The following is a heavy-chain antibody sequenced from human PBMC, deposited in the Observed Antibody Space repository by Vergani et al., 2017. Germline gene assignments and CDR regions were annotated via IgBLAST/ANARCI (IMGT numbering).Heavy chain of an antibody. CDR1: GYTFTGYY. V-gene: IGHV1-2*02. CDR2: INPNSGGP. J-gene: IGHJ1*01. D-gene: IGHD2-15*01. Sequence: QVQLVQSGAEVKKPGASVKVSCKASGYTFTGYYMHWVRQAPGQGLEWMGWINPNSGGPNYAQKFQGRVTITRDTSASTAYMELSRLGCEDTAVYYCARDASGARLFQHWGQGTLGTVSS. CDR3: ARDASGARLFQH.